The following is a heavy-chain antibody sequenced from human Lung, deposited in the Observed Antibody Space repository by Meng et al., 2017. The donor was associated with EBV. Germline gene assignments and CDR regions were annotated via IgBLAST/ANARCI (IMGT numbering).Heavy chain of an antibody. CDR2: INAYNGDT. V-gene: IGHV1-18*01. D-gene: IGHD5-24*01. CDR3: ARERPGGMATTPYFDY. Sequence: QVQLGQSGAEVKKPGASVKVSCKASGYTFTNYGITWVRQAPGQGLEWMGWINAYNGDTNYAQTLQGRVTMTTDTSTSTAYMELSSLRSEDTAVYYCARERPGGMATTPYFDYWGQGTLVTVSS. J-gene: IGHJ4*02. CDR1: GYTFTNYG.